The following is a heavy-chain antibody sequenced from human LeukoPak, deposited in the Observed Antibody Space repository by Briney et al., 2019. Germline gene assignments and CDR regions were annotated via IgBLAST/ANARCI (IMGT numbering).Heavy chain of an antibody. V-gene: IGHV3-48*01. J-gene: IGHJ4*02. D-gene: IGHD6-19*01. CDR2: IISSSSTI. Sequence: PGGSLRLSCAASGFTFSSYSMNWVRQAPGKGLEWVSYIISSSSTIYYADSVKGRFTISRDNAKNSLYLQMNSLRAEDTAVYYCAREGYSSGWFPFDYWGRGTLVTVSS. CDR3: AREGYSSGWFPFDY. CDR1: GFTFSSYS.